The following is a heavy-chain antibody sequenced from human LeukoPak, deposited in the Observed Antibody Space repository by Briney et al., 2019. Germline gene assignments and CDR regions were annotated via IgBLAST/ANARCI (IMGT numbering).Heavy chain of an antibody. CDR3: ARVLSGSGGLDY. J-gene: IGHJ4*02. D-gene: IGHD6-19*01. Sequence: SETLSLTCAVYGGSFNVYYWSLIRQPPGKGLEWIGEINHSGSTNYNPSLKSRVTISVDTSKNQFSLKLSSVTAADTAVYYCARVLSGSGGLDYWGQGTLVTVSS. CDR2: INHSGST. CDR1: GGSFNVYY. V-gene: IGHV4-34*01.